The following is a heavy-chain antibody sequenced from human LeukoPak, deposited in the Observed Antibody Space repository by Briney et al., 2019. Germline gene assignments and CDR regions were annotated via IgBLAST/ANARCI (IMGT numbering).Heavy chain of an antibody. V-gene: IGHV5-10-1*01. CDR1: GYSFTSYW. J-gene: IGHJ4*02. Sequence: GESLRIPCKGSGYSFTSYWISWGRQMSGKGREWMGRIDPSDSYTNYSPSFQGHVTISADKSISTAYLQWSSLKASDTAMYYCARHVLAVAGKRREYYFDYGGEGTLVTVSS. D-gene: IGHD6-19*01. CDR2: IDPSDSYT. CDR3: ARHVLAVAGKRREYYFDY.